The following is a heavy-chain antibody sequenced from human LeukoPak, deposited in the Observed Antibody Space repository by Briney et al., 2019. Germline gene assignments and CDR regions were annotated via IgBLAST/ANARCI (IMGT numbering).Heavy chain of an antibody. J-gene: IGHJ3*02. CDR2: ISHDGSDE. CDR3: VKVGPTASGNYHAFHI. CDR1: GFTFTTYA. Sequence: GGSLRLSCAASGFTFTTYAMDWVRQAPGKGLEWVAVISHDGSDEKCADAVKGRYTISRDNSKNKVYLQMSSLRSDDTAVYYCVKVGPTASGNYHAFHIWGQGIMVTVSS. D-gene: IGHD3-10*01. V-gene: IGHV3-30*04.